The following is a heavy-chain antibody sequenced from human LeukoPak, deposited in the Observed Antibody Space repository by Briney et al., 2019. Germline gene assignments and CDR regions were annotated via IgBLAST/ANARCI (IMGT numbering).Heavy chain of an antibody. CDR2: IYSDNT. J-gene: IGHJ4*02. CDR1: GFTVSSNS. CDR3: ARRAGAYSHPYDY. D-gene: IGHD4/OR15-4a*01. V-gene: IGHV3-53*01. Sequence: GGSLRLSCTVSGFTVSSNSMSWVRQAPGKGLEWVSFIYSDNTHYSDSVKGRFTISRDNSKNTLYLQMNSLRAEDTAVYYCARRAGAYSHPYDYWGPGTLVTVSS.